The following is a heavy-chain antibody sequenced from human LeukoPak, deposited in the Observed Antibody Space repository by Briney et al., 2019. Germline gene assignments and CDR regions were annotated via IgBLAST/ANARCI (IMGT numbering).Heavy chain of an antibody. CDR1: GGTFSSYA. D-gene: IGHD6-6*01. Sequence: SVKVSCKASGGTFSSYAISWVRQAPGQGLEWMGGIIPIFGTANYAQKFQGRVTIIADKSTSTAYMELSSLRSEDTAVYYCARSKAARYYFDYWGQGTLVTVSS. J-gene: IGHJ4*02. V-gene: IGHV1-69*06. CDR3: ARSKAARYYFDY. CDR2: IIPIFGTA.